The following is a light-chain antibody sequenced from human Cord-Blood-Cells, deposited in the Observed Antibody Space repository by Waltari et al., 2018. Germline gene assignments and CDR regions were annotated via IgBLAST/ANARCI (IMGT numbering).Light chain of an antibody. Sequence: SSELTQDPAVSVALGQTVRITCQGDSLRSNYASWYQQKQGQAPVHVIYGKSNRPSGIPDRFSGCSSESTASLTIAEAQAEDGADYYWHTGASSVNHLLCGGGTKLTVL. CDR3: HTGASSVNHLL. CDR1: SLRSNY. V-gene: IGLV3-19*01. J-gene: IGLJ3*02. CDR2: GKS.